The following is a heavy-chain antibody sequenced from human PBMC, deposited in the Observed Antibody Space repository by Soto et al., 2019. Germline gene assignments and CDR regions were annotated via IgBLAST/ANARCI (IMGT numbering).Heavy chain of an antibody. CDR3: TSTVDLYYDFWSGYRNYGMDV. V-gene: IGHV3-73*01. J-gene: IGHJ6*02. D-gene: IGHD3-3*01. Sequence: GGSLRLSCAASGFTFSGSAMHWVRQASGKGLEWVGRIRSKANSYATAYAASVKGRFTISRDDSKKTAYLQMNSLKTEDTAVYYCTSTVDLYYDFWSGYRNYGMDVWGQGTTVTVSS. CDR1: GFTFSGSA. CDR2: IRSKANSYAT.